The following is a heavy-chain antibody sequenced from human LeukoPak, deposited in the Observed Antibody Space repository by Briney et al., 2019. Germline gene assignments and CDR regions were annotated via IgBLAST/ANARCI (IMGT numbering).Heavy chain of an antibody. CDR3: LRQGVGDPPR. CDR2: IYAGGSSSA. CDR1: GFTVSAND. Sequence: GGSLRLSCAASGFTVSANDMSWVRQAPGKGLEWVSLIYAGGSSSAIYADSVKGRFTASRHDSKNTLDLQMNGLRADDTAVYYCLRQGVGDPPRWGQGTLVTVSS. V-gene: IGHV3-53*04. J-gene: IGHJ4*02. D-gene: IGHD3-16*01.